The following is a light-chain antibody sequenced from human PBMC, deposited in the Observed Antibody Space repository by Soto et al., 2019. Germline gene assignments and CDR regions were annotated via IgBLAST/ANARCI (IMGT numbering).Light chain of an antibody. CDR3: SSYTSSSTLDVV. CDR1: SSDVGGYNY. V-gene: IGLV2-14*01. CDR2: DVS. J-gene: IGLJ2*01. Sequence: ALTQPASVSGSPGQSITISCTGTSSDVGGYNYVSWYQQHPGKAPKLMIYDVSNRPSGVSNRFSGSKSGNTASLTISGLQAEDEADYYCSSYTSSSTLDVVFGGGTKLTVL.